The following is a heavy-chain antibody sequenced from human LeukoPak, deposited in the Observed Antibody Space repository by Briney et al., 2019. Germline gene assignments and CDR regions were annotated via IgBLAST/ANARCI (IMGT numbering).Heavy chain of an antibody. CDR1: GFTFSNYW. CDR2: IKQDGSEK. J-gene: IGHJ4*02. Sequence: GGSLRLSCAASGFTFSNYWISWVRQAPGKGLEWVASIKQDGSEKYYVDSVKGRFTISRDNAKNSLYLQMSSLRAEDTAVYYCATITAGFDYWGQGILVTVSS. CDR3: ATITAGFDY. D-gene: IGHD5-18*01. V-gene: IGHV3-7*01.